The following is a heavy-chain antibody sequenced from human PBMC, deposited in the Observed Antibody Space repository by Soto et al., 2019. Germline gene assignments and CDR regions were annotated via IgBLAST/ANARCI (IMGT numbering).Heavy chain of an antibody. D-gene: IGHD6-13*01. CDR3: ARDGPDSRNWPFDY. V-gene: IGHV3-21*01. Sequence: GGSLRLSCVSSVFTLTAYTMNWVRQAPGTGLEWVSSINGRSNYKYYSDSVKGRFTISRDNTQNSLFLQMSRLGPEDTAVYYCARDGPDSRNWPFDYWGQGTLVTVSS. J-gene: IGHJ4*02. CDR1: VFTLTAYT. CDR2: INGRSNYK.